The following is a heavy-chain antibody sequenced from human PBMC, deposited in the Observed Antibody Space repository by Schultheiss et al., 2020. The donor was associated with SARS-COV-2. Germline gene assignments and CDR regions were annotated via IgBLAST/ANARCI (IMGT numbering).Heavy chain of an antibody. CDR2: IYHSGST. D-gene: IGHD1-26*01. Sequence: SETLSLTCAVYGGSFSGYYWSWIRQPPGKGLEWIGEIYHSGSTNYNPSLKSRVTISLDTSKNQFSLMLSSVTAADTAVYYCATLKYSGSYYFDYWGQGTLVTVSS. V-gene: IGHV4-34*01. J-gene: IGHJ4*02. CDR3: ATLKYSGSYYFDY. CDR1: GGSFSGYY.